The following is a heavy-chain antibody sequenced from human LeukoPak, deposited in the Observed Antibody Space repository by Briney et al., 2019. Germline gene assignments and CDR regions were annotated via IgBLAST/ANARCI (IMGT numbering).Heavy chain of an antibody. V-gene: IGHV4-59*08. CDR3: AGHHPRNTVDF. CDR1: GGSISSYY. CDR2: ISDIGSI. D-gene: IGHD2/OR15-2a*01. J-gene: IGHJ4*02. Sequence: PSETLSLTCAVYGGSISSYYWSWIRQPPGKGLEWIAYISDIGSINYNPSLKSRVTISLDTSKNQFSLKLGSVTAADTAVYYCAGHHPRNTVDFWGQGTLVTVSS.